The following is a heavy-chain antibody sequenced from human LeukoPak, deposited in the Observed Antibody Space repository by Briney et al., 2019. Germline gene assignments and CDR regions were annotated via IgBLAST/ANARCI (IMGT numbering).Heavy chain of an antibody. Sequence: GGSLRLSCAASGFTFSSYAMSWVRQAPGKGLEWVSAISGSGGSTYYADSMKGRSTISRDNSKNTLYLQMNSLRAEDTAVYYCAKGLGIAAAGSSFDYWGQGTLVTVSS. CDR3: AKGLGIAAAGSSFDY. CDR1: GFTFSSYA. V-gene: IGHV3-23*01. J-gene: IGHJ4*02. D-gene: IGHD6-13*01. CDR2: ISGSGGST.